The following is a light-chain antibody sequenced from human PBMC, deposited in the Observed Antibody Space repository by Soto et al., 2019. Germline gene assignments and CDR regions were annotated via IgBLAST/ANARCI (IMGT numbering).Light chain of an antibody. CDR1: SSNIGAGYH. CDR3: QSYDSSLGYV. CDR2: TNR. J-gene: IGLJ1*01. V-gene: IGLV1-40*01. Sequence: VLTQPPSVSGAPGQRVTMSCTGSSSNIGAGYHVHWYQQLPGTAPKLLIYTNRYRPSGVPDRFSGSRSGTSASLAITGLQAEDEADYYCQSYDSSLGYVFGTGTKVTVL.